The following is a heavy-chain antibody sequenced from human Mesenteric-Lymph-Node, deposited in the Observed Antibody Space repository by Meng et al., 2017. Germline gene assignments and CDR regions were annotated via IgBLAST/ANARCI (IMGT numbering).Heavy chain of an antibody. CDR3: ARTNYGDYNWFDP. J-gene: IGHJ5*02. CDR2: IYYSGST. CDR1: GGSISSGGFY. Sequence: VPRRESGPGLVKPSQTLSLTCTVSGGSISSGGFYWSWIRQHPGKGLEWIGYIYYSGSTYYNPSLRSRVAISIDTSKNQFSLKLTSVTAADTAVYFCARTNYGDYNWFDPWGQGTLVTVSS. V-gene: IGHV4-31*03. D-gene: IGHD4-17*01.